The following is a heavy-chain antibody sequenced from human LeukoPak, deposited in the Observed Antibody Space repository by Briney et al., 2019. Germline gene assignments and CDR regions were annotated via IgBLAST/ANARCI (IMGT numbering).Heavy chain of an antibody. CDR1: GFTFSSYP. CDR3: ARSGDGYNFGDY. D-gene: IGHD5-24*01. CDR2: ISSSGDTI. J-gene: IGHJ4*02. Sequence: GGSLRLSCAASGFTFSSYPMIWVRQAPGKGLECISYISSSGDTIHYADSVKGRFTFSRDNAKNSLYLQMNSLRAEDTAVYYCARSGDGYNFGDYWGQGTLVTVSS. V-gene: IGHV3-48*01.